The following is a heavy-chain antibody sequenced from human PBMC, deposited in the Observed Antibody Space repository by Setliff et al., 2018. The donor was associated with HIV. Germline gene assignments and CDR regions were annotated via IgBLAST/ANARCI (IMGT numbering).Heavy chain of an antibody. CDR2: ISPYNGHT. CDR3: ARLGSGWSDSYYYAMDI. CDR1: GYTFKTYG. J-gene: IGHJ6*02. D-gene: IGHD6-19*01. Sequence: ASVKVSCKASGYTFKTYGISWVRQAPGHGLEWMGWISPYNGHTNYAQNFQGRVTMTTDTSTSRAYMELRSLRSDDTAVYFCARLGSGWSDSYYYAMDIWGQGTTVTVSS. V-gene: IGHV1-18*01.